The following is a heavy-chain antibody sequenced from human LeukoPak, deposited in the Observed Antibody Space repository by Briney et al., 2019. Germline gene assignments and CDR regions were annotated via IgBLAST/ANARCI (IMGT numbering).Heavy chain of an antibody. CDR2: MKSKTDGGTT. CDR3: TTVPLYCGGDCYLDY. J-gene: IGHJ4*02. D-gene: IGHD2-21*02. CDR1: GFTFSNAW. Sequence: GGSLRLSCAASGFTFSNAWMSWVRQAPGKGLEWVGRMKSKTDGGTTDYAAPVKGRFTISRDDSKNTLYLQMNSLKTEDTAVYYCTTVPLYCGGDCYLDYWGQGTLVTVSS. V-gene: IGHV3-15*01.